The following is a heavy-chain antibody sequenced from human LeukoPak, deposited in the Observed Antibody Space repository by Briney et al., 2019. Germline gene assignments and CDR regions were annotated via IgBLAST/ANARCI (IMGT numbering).Heavy chain of an antibody. J-gene: IGHJ4*02. CDR1: GGSISSSNW. V-gene: IGHV4-4*02. CDR3: ARSWGDTAMEEFFDY. Sequence: NTSGTLSLTCAVSGGSISSSNWWSWVRQPPGKGLEWIGEIYHGGSTKYNPSLKSRVTISVDKSKNQFSLKLSSVTAADTAVYYCARSWGDTAMEEFFDYWGQGTLVTVSS. D-gene: IGHD5-18*01. CDR2: IYHGGST.